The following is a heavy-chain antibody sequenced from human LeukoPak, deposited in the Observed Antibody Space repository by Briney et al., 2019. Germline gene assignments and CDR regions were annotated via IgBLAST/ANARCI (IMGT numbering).Heavy chain of an antibody. CDR3: ARDPTYYYDSSGHSGMDV. CDR2: ISSSSSYI. D-gene: IGHD3-22*01. CDR1: GFTFSSYS. J-gene: IGHJ6*02. Sequence: GGSPRLSCAASGFTFSSYSMNWVRQAPGKGLEWVSSISSSSSYIYYADSVKGRFTISRDNAKNSLYLQMNSLRAEDTAVYYCARDPTYYYDSSGHSGMDVWGQGTTVTVSS. V-gene: IGHV3-21*01.